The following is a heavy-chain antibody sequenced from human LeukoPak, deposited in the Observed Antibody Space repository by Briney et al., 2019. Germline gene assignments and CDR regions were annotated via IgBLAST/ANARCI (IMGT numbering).Heavy chain of an antibody. J-gene: IGHJ4*02. CDR2: IYYSGST. V-gene: IGHV4-39*01. CDR3: ARHLLWFGDRPGDFDY. D-gene: IGHD3-10*01. Sequence: SETLSLTCTVSGVSISSSSYYWGWIRQPPGKGLEWIGSIYYSGSTYYNPSLKRRVTISVDTSKNQFSLTLSSVTAADTAVYYCARHLLWFGDRPGDFDYWGQGTLVTVSP. CDR1: GVSISSSSYY.